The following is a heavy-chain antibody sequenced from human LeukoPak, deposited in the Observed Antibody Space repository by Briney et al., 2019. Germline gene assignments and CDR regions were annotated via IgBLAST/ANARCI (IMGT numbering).Heavy chain of an antibody. CDR1: GFTFSSYG. J-gene: IGHJ4*02. CDR3: AKEAGYSSGYSVDY. CDR2: ISGSGGST. D-gene: IGHD6-19*01. Sequence: PGGSLRLSCAASGFTFSSYGMHWVRQAPGKGLEWVSAISGSGGSTYYADSVKGRFTISRDNSKNTLYLQMNSLRAEDTAVYYCAKEAGYSSGYSVDYWGQGTLVTVSP. V-gene: IGHV3-23*01.